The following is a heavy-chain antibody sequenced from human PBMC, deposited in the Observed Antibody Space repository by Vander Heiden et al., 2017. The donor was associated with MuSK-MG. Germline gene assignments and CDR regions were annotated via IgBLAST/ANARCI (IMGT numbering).Heavy chain of an antibody. D-gene: IGHD2-15*01. V-gene: IGHV1-8*01. CDR3: ARSSAAGNYYYYYYMDV. CDR2: MNPNSGNT. Sequence: QVQLVQYGAEVKKPGASVKVSCKASGYTFTSYDINWVRQATGQGLEWMGWMNPNSGNTGYAQKFQGRVTMTRNTSISTAYMELSSLRSEDTAVYYCARSSAAGNYYYYYYMDVWGKGTTVTVSS. J-gene: IGHJ6*03. CDR1: GYTFTSYD.